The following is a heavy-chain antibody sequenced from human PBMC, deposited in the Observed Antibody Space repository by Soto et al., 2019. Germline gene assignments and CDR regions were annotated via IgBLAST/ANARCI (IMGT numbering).Heavy chain of an antibody. V-gene: IGHV4-59*01. D-gene: IGHD6-19*01. CDR3: ARDYHSGGAFDI. Sequence: PLETLSLTCTVSGGSISSYYWSWIRQPPGKGLEWIGYIYYSGSTNYNPSLKSRVTISVDTSKNQFSLKLSSVTAADTAVYYCARDYHSGGAFDIWGQGTMVTVSS. CDR2: IYYSGST. J-gene: IGHJ3*02. CDR1: GGSISSYY.